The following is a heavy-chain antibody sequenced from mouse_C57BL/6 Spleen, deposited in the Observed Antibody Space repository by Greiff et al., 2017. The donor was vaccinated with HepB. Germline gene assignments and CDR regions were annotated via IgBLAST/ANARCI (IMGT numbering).Heavy chain of an antibody. CDR1: GFTFSSYA. CDR3: TRVTTVVEYAMDY. Sequence: EVQRVESGEGLVKPGGSLKLSCAASGFTFSSYAMSWVRQTPEKRLEWVAYISSGGDYIYYADTVKGRFTISRDNARNTLYLQMSSLKSEDTAMYYCTRVTTVVEYAMDYWGQGTSVTVSS. J-gene: IGHJ4*01. D-gene: IGHD1-1*01. V-gene: IGHV5-9-1*02. CDR2: ISSGGDYI.